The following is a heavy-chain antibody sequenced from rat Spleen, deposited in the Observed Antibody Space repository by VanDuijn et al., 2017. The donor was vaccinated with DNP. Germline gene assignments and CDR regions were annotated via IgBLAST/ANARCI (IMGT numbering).Heavy chain of an antibody. D-gene: IGHD1-3*01. CDR2: ITHTGGGSN. Sequence: EVQLVESGGGPVQPGRSLKLSCAASGITFNDYNMAWVRQAPGKGLEWVASITHTGGGSNYYRDSVKGRFTISRDNAKSTLYLQMDSLRSEDTATYYCTTDRDGSYGVAYWGQGVMVTVSS. J-gene: IGHJ2*01. V-gene: IGHV5-27*01. CDR3: TTDRDGSYGVAY. CDR1: GITFNDYN.